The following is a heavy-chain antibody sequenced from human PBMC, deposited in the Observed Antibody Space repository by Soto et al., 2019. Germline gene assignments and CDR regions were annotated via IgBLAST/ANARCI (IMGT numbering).Heavy chain of an antibody. CDR3: VRDRFGSWTFDY. J-gene: IGHJ4*02. V-gene: IGHV1-46*01. Sequence: QVQLVQSGAEVKEPGASVKVSCKASGYNFASNHMHWVRQIPGQGLEWMGIIHPTDGSTSYAQRCRGRITLTRDAPTNTDYMELRGLTSEDTPVYYCVRDRFGSWTFDYWGQGTLLTVSS. D-gene: IGHD6-13*01. CDR2: IHPTDGST. CDR1: GYNFASNH.